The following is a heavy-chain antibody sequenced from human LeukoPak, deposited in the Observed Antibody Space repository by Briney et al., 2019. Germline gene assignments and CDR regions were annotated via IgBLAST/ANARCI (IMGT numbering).Heavy chain of an antibody. J-gene: IGHJ6*02. Sequence: PGGSLRLSCAASGFTVSSNYMSWVRQAPGKGLEWVTVIYSGGSTYYADSVKGRFTISRDNSKNTMYLQMNRLRAEDTAVYYCAREMVYYYGMDVWGQGTTVTVSS. CDR3: AREMVYYYGMDV. CDR2: IYSGGST. V-gene: IGHV3-66*01. D-gene: IGHD2-8*01. CDR1: GFTVSSNY.